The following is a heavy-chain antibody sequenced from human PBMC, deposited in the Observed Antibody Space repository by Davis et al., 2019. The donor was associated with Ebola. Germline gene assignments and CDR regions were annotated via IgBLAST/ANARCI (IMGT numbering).Heavy chain of an antibody. CDR3: ASGLVRGESYWYFDL. CDR1: GGTFSSYA. J-gene: IGHJ2*01. V-gene: IGHV1-69*10. Sequence: SVKVSCKASGGTFSSYAISWVRQAPGQGLEWMGGIIPILGIANYAQKFQGRVTITADESTSTAYMELSSLRSEDTAVYYCASGLVRGESYWYFDLWGRGTLVNVSS. D-gene: IGHD6-6*01. CDR2: IIPILGIA.